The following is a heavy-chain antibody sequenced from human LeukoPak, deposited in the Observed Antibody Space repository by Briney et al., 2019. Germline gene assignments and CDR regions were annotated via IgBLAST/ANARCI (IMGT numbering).Heavy chain of an antibody. V-gene: IGHV4-34*01. Sequence: SETLSLTCAVYGGSFSGYYWSWIRQPPGKGLEWIGEINHSGSTNYNPSLKSRVTISVDTSKNQFSLKLSSVTAADTAVYYCARGRGQGSGSYYVFGFDPWGQGTLVTVSS. CDR3: ARGRGQGSGSYYVFGFDP. CDR1: GGSFSGYY. J-gene: IGHJ5*02. CDR2: INHSGST. D-gene: IGHD3-10*01.